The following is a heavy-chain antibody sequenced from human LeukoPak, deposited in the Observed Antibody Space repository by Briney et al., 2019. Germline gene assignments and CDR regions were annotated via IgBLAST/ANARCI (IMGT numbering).Heavy chain of an antibody. CDR2: IYYSGST. V-gene: IGHV4-39*07. Sequence: SETLSLTCTVSGGSISSSSYYWGWIRQPPGKGLEWIESIYYSGSTYYNPSLKSQVTISVDTSKNQSSLKLSSVTAADTAVYYCARDHPHDFNFDYWGQGTLVTVSS. D-gene: IGHD3/OR15-3a*01. J-gene: IGHJ4*02. CDR1: GGSISSSSYY. CDR3: ARDHPHDFNFDY.